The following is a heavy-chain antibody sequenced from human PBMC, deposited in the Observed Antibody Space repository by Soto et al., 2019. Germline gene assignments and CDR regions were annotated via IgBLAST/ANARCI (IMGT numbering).Heavy chain of an antibody. CDR1: GGSISSGGYY. V-gene: IGHV4-31*03. D-gene: IGHD6-13*01. J-gene: IGHJ5*02. CDR3: ARDSSNWFDP. CDR2: IYYSGST. Sequence: LSLTCTVSGGSISSGGYYWSWIRQHPGKGLEWIGYIYYSGSTYYNPSLKSRVTISVDTSKNQFSLKLSSVTAADTAVYYCARDSSNWFDPWGQGTLVTVSS.